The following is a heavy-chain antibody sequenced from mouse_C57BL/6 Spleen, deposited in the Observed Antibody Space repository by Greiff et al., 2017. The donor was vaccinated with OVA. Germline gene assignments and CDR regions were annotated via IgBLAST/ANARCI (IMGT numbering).Heavy chain of an antibody. D-gene: IGHD2-2*01. CDR3: AREVTTGGHAMDY. CDR1: GYTFTSYW. CDR2: IHPNSGST. Sequence: QVQLQQPGAELVKPGASVKLSCKASGYTFTSYWMHWVKQRPGHGLEWIGMIHPNSGSTNYNEKFKSKATLTVDKSSSTAYMQLSSLTSEDSAVYDCAREVTTGGHAMDYWGQGTSVTVSS. V-gene: IGHV1-64*01. J-gene: IGHJ4*01.